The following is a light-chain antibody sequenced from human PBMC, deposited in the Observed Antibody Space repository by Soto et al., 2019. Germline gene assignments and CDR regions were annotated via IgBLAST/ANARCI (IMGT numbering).Light chain of an antibody. CDR2: EDT. V-gene: IGLV2-23*01. Sequence: QSVLTQPASVSGSPGQTITISCTGTSSGVGSYNLVSWYQQQHPGKAPKLIIYEDTKRPSGVSSRFSGSKSGNTASLTISGLQAGDDTDYYCCSFAGSRNLLFGGGTKLTVL. CDR3: CSFAGSRNLL. J-gene: IGLJ2*01. CDR1: SSGVGSYNL.